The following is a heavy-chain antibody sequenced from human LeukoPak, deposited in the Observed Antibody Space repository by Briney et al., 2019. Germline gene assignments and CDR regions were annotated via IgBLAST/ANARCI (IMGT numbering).Heavy chain of an antibody. CDR2: INPSGGST. J-gene: IGHJ4*02. Sequence: ASVRVSCKASGYTFTSYYMHWVRQAPGQGLEWMGIINPSGGSTSYAQKFQGRVTMTRDTSTSTVYMELSSLRSEDTAVYYCARAAGGAAAGISWGQGTLVTVSS. CDR3: ARAAGGAAAGIS. V-gene: IGHV1-46*01. CDR1: GYTFTSYY. D-gene: IGHD6-13*01.